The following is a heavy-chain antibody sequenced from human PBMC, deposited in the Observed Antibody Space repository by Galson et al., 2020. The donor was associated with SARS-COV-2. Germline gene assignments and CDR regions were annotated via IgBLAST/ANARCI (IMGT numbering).Heavy chain of an antibody. CDR2: ISYDGNNQ. CDR1: GFTFSSYA. V-gene: IGHV3-30*04. D-gene: IGHD6-19*01. CDR3: ARDLGAVAGIGGYFQH. Sequence: GGSLRLSCEASGFTFSSYAMHWVRQAPDKGLEWVAVISYDGNNQFYAASVKGRFTISRDNSKSALFLQMNSLRPEDTALYYCARDLGAVAGIGGYFQHGGQATLVTVAS. J-gene: IGHJ1*01.